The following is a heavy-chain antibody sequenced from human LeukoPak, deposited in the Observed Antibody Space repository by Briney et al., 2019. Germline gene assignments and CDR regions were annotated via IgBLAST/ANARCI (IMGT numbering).Heavy chain of an antibody. CDR3: ARDKIVATIPYFDY. CDR1: GFTFSSYG. CDR2: ISSSSSYI. J-gene: IGHJ4*02. Sequence: GRSLRLSCAASGFTFSSYGMHWVRQAPGKGLEWVSSISSSSSYIYYADSVKGRFTISRDNAKNSLYLQMNSLRAEDTAVYYCARDKIVATIPYFDYWGQGTLVTVSS. V-gene: IGHV3-21*01. D-gene: IGHD5-12*01.